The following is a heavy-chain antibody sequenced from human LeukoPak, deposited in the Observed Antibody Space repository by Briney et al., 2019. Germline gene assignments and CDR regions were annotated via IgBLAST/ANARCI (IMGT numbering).Heavy chain of an antibody. CDR1: GYSFTSYW. J-gene: IGHJ4*02. CDR2: IYPGDSDT. V-gene: IGHV5-51*01. CDR3: ARADYDYVWGSSPSLFDY. D-gene: IGHD3-16*01. Sequence: GESLQISFKGSGYSFTSYWIGWVRQLPGKGLEWMGIIYPGDSDTRYSPSFQGQVTISADKSISTAYLQWSSLKASDTAMYYCARADYDYVWGSSPSLFDYWGQGTLVTVSS.